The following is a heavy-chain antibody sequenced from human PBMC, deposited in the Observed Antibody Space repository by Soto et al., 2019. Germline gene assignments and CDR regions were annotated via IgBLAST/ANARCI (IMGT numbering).Heavy chain of an antibody. CDR3: ARGAQELGYCSGGSCYWFDY. Sequence: ASAQVSCKASGYTFTSYGISWLRQAPGQGLEWMGWISAYNGNTNYAQKLQGRVTMTTDTSTSTDYMELRSLRSDDTAVYYCARGAQELGYCSGGSCYWFDYWGHGTLVTVSS. D-gene: IGHD2-15*01. CDR1: GYTFTSYG. J-gene: IGHJ4*01. CDR2: ISAYNGNT. V-gene: IGHV1-18*01.